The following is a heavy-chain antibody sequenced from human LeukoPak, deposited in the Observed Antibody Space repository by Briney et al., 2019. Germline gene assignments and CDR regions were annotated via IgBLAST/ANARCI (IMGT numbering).Heavy chain of an antibody. Sequence: HGESLKISCKGSGYSFTNYWIAWVRQTPGKGLEWMGIIYPGDSDTRYSPSFQGRVTISADKSFSTAYLQWSSLKASDTAIYYCARGMTSFDYWAQGTLVTVSS. CDR1: GYSFTNYW. CDR3: ARGMTSFDY. V-gene: IGHV5-51*01. CDR2: IYPGDSDT. D-gene: IGHD1-14*01. J-gene: IGHJ4*02.